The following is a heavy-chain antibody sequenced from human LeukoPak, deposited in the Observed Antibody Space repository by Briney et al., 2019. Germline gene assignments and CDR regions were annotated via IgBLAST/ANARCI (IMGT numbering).Heavy chain of an antibody. Sequence: GGSLRLSCAASGFTFSAYGMTWVRQAPGKGLEWVSAISGSGGSTYYADSVKGRFTISRDNSKNTLYLQMNSLRAEDTALYYCAKTGGIAAAHWGQGTLVTVSS. V-gene: IGHV3-23*01. CDR3: AKTGGIAAAH. J-gene: IGHJ4*02. D-gene: IGHD6-13*01. CDR2: ISGSGGST. CDR1: GFTFSAYG.